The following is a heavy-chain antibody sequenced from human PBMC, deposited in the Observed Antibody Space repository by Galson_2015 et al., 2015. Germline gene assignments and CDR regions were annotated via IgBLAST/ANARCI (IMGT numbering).Heavy chain of an antibody. CDR3: ARGVYSSGWYVGFDY. J-gene: IGHJ4*02. CDR1: GFTVSSNY. CDR2: IYSGGSI. Sequence: SLRLSCAASGFTVSSNYMSWVRQAPGKGLEWVSVIYSGGSIYYADSVKGRFTISRDNSKNTLYLQMNSLRAEDTAVYYCARGVYSSGWYVGFDYWGQGTLVTVSS. V-gene: IGHV3-53*01. D-gene: IGHD6-19*01.